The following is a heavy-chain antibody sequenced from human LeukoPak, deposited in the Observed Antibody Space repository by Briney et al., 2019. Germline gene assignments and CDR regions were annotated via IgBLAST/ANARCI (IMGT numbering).Heavy chain of an antibody. Sequence: GGSLRLSCAASGFTFSNAWMSWVRQAPGKGLEWVGRIKSKTDGGTTDYAAPVKGRFTISRDDSKNTLYLQMNSLRAEDTAVYYCARGSIFGGIVGATTDYWGQGTLVTVSS. V-gene: IGHV3-15*01. CDR3: ARGSIFGGIVGATTDY. CDR2: IKSKTDGGTT. D-gene: IGHD1-26*01. J-gene: IGHJ4*02. CDR1: GFTFSNAW.